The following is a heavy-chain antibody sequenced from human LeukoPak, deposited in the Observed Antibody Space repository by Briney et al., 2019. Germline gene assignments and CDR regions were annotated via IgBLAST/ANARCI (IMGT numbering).Heavy chain of an antibody. Sequence: GGSLRLSCAASGFTFSSYWMSWVRQAPGKGLEWVANIKQGGSEKYYADSVKGRFNISRDNAKNSLFLQMNSLRAEDTAVYCCARGSPLMAVAGSYVYWGQGALVTVSS. D-gene: IGHD6-19*01. CDR2: IKQGGSEK. CDR1: GFTFSSYW. J-gene: IGHJ4*02. V-gene: IGHV3-7*01. CDR3: ARGSPLMAVAGSYVY.